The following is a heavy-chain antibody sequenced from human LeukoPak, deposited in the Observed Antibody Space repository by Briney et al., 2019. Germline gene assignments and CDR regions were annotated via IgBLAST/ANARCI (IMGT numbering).Heavy chain of an antibody. Sequence: PGGSLRLSCAASGFTFRIYWMSWVRQAPGKGLEWVANIKQDGSEKYYVDSVRGRFTLSRDNAKNSLYQQMNSLRAEDTAVYYCARDRARTYYYDSSGYYVGSAFDIWGQGTMVTVSS. D-gene: IGHD3-22*01. CDR2: IKQDGSEK. J-gene: IGHJ3*02. V-gene: IGHV3-7*01. CDR1: GFTFRIYW. CDR3: ARDRARTYYYDSSGYYVGSAFDI.